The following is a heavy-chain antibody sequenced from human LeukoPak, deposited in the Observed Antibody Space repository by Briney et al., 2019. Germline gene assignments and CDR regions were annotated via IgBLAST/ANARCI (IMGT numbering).Heavy chain of an antibody. CDR2: MSPNSGNT. D-gene: IGHD7-27*01. CDR3: VRTPPNWGADY. CDR1: GYTFTSYD. Sequence: ASVKVSCKASGYTFTSYDINWVRQATGQGLEWMGWMSPNSGNTGYAQKFQGRATMTRNTAISTAYMELGSLRSEDTAVYYCVRTPPNWGADYWGQGTLVTVSS. J-gene: IGHJ4*02. V-gene: IGHV1-8*01.